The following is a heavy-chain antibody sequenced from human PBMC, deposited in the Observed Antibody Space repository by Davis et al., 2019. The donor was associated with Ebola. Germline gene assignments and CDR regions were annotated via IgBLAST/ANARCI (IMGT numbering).Heavy chain of an antibody. CDR3: ARDSGYSQWNVFDY. D-gene: IGHD6-13*01. CDR2: IFYSGDT. Sequence: SETLSLTCTVSGASISGFYWSWIRQPPGKGLQWIGYIFYSGDTKYNPSLKSRVTISVDTSKNQFSLNLSSVTAADTAVYYCARDSGYSQWNVFDYWGQGTLVTVSS. J-gene: IGHJ4*02. CDR1: GASISGFY. V-gene: IGHV4-59*12.